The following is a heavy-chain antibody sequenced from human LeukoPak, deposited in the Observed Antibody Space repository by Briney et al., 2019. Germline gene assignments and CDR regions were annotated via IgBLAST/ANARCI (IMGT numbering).Heavy chain of an antibody. Sequence: GGSLRLSCAASGFSFPSHSFHWVRQSPGKGLEWVAYIGTSSSTIYQAKSVKGRFSISRDNTKNSLFLQMDSLRVEDTAVYYCARDRGTFGVVDSWGQGTLVAVSS. J-gene: IGHJ4*02. CDR2: IGTSSSTI. D-gene: IGHD3-3*01. V-gene: IGHV3-48*04. CDR1: GFSFPSHS. CDR3: ARDRGTFGVVDS.